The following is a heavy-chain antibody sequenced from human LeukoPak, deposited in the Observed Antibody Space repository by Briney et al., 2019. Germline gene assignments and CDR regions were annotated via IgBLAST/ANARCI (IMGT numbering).Heavy chain of an antibody. CDR2: IDYRGST. CDR3: ARDYYDSSGYFSGAFDI. J-gene: IGHJ3*02. CDR1: GGSISSYY. Sequence: SETLSLTCTVSGGSISSYYWSWIRQPPGKGLEWIAYIDYRGSTTYNPSLKSRVTISVDTSRNQFSLKLSSVTAADTAVYYCARDYYDSSGYFSGAFDIWGQGTMVTVSS. D-gene: IGHD3-22*01. V-gene: IGHV4-59*01.